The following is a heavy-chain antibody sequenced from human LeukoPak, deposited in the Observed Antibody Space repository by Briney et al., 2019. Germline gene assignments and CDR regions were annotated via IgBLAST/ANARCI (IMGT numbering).Heavy chain of an antibody. V-gene: IGHV3-66*01. J-gene: IGHJ4*02. CDR2: IYSGGST. CDR1: GFTVSSNY. D-gene: IGHD5-18*01. Sequence: GGSLRLSCAASGFTVSSNYMSWVRQAPGKGLNRVSVIYSGGSTYYADSVKGRFTISRDNSKNTLYLQMNSLRAEDTAVYYCARAWIQLWLRDWGQGTLVTVSS. CDR3: ARAWIQLWLRD.